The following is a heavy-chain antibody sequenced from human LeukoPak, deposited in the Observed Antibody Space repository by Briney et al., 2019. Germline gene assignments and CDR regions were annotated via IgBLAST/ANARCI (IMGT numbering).Heavy chain of an antibody. CDR3: ASVYLYGMDV. CDR1: GYSLTTYY. V-gene: IGHV1-46*01. D-gene: IGHD2-8*01. J-gene: IGHJ6*02. CDR2: INPSGGGT. Sequence: ASVKVSCKASGYSLTTYYMHWVRQAPGQGLEWMAIINPSGGGTKYAQKFQCRVTMTRDTPTNTVYMEVSSLRTEDTAVYYCASVYLYGMDVWGQGTTVTVSS.